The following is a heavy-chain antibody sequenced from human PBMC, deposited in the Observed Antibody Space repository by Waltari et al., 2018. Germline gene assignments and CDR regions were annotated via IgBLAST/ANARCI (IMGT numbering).Heavy chain of an antibody. D-gene: IGHD3-22*01. CDR2: INAGNGNT. Sequence: QVQLVQSGAEVKKPGASVKVSCKASGYTFTSYAMHWVRQAPGHRLEWMGWINAGNGNTKYYQKFQGRVTITRDTAASTAYMELSSLRSEDTAVYYCARQYYYDSSGYSNYYYGMDVWGQGTTVTVSS. J-gene: IGHJ6*02. V-gene: IGHV1-3*01. CDR1: GYTFTSYA. CDR3: ARQYYYDSSGYSNYYYGMDV.